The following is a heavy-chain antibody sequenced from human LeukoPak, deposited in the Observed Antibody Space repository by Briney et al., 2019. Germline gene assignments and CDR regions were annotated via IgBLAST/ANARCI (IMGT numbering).Heavy chain of an antibody. D-gene: IGHD1-20*01. CDR2: ISGSGTTM. J-gene: IGHJ5*02. CDR3: ARDGVNITGTTVNWFDP. V-gene: IGHV3-48*02. Sequence: GGSLRLSCAASGFTFSSCSMNWVRQAPGKGLEWVSYISGSGTTMYYADSVKGRFTISRDNAKNSLYLQMNSLRDEDTAVYYCARDGVNITGTTVNWFDPWGQGTLVTVSS. CDR1: GFTFSSCS.